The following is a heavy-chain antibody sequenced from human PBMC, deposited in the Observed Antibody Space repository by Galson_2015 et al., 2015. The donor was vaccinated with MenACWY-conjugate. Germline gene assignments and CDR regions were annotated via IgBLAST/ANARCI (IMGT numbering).Heavy chain of an antibody. J-gene: IGHJ5*02. D-gene: IGHD2-2*01. CDR3: AQYCSSTSCYAGKGA. CDR1: GFTFSSYW. Sequence: SLRLSCAASGFTFSSYWMHWVRQAPGKGLVWVSRINSDGSSTSYADSVKGRFTISRDNAKYTLYLQMNSLRAEDTAVYYCAQYCSSTSCYAGKGAWGQGTLVTVSS. CDR2: INSDGSST. V-gene: IGHV3-74*01.